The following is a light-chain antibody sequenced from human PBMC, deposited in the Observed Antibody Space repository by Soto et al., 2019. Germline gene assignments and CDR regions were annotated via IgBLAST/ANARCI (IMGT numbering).Light chain of an antibody. CDR2: DAS. CDR3: QQYNVYSGLS. Sequence: DIEMSQSPSTLSASVGDRVTITCRASQSISNRLAWYQQKPGKAPKFLIFDASNLKSGVPSRFSGSGSGTEFTLTISSLQSDDFATYYCQQYNVYSGLSFGGGTKVEIK. J-gene: IGKJ4*01. CDR1: QSISNR. V-gene: IGKV1-5*01.